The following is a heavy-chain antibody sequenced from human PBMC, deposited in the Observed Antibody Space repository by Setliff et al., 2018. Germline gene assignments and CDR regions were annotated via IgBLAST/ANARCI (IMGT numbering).Heavy chain of an antibody. Sequence: GGSLRLSCSASGFTFNSYSINWVRQAPGKGLEWVSSISSTGSYKPYADSVRGRFTISRDNAKNSVDLQMSSLRPEDTAIYFCVRGLSDRVNWFAFDYWGQGTLVTVSS. D-gene: IGHD1-1*01. CDR2: ISSTGSYK. CDR3: VRGLSDRVNWFAFDY. CDR1: GFTFNSYS. V-gene: IGHV3-21*06. J-gene: IGHJ4*02.